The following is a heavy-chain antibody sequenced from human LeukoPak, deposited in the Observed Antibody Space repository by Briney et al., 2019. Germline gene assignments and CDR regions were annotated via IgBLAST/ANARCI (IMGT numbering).Heavy chain of an antibody. D-gene: IGHD3-22*01. V-gene: IGHV3-23*01. CDR2: ISGSGGST. Sequence: PGGSLRLSCAASGFTFSGCAMSWVRQAPGKGLEWVSAISGSGGSTYYADSVKGRFTISRDSSKNTLYLQMNSLRAEDTAVYYCAKAPDSSGHEGYFDYWGQGTLVTVSS. J-gene: IGHJ4*02. CDR3: AKAPDSSGHEGYFDY. CDR1: GFTFSGCA.